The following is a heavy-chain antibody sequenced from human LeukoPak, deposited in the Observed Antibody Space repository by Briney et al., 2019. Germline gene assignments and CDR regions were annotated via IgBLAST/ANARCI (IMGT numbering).Heavy chain of an antibody. CDR3: ASLYGSGSDNWFDP. J-gene: IGHJ5*02. Sequence: PGGSLRLSCAASGFTFSSYAMHWVRQAPGKGLEWVAVISYDGSNKYYADSVKGRFTISRHNSKNTLYLQMNSLRAEDTAVYYCASLYGSGSDNWFDPWGQGTLVTVSS. D-gene: IGHD3-10*01. V-gene: IGHV3-30-3*01. CDR2: ISYDGSNK. CDR1: GFTFSSYA.